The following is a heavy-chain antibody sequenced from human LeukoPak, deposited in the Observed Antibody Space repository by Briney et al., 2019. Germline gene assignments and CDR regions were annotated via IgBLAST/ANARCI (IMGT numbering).Heavy chain of an antibody. D-gene: IGHD4-17*01. CDR1: GGTFSSYA. J-gene: IGHJ3*02. V-gene: IGHV1-69*13. Sequence: SVKVSCKASGGTFSSYAISWVRQAPGQGLEWMGGIIPIVGTANYAQKFQGRVTITADESTSTAYMELSSLRSEDTAVYYCARDIRLAHYGPATHDAFDIWGQGTMVTVSS. CDR2: IIPIVGTA. CDR3: ARDIRLAHYGPATHDAFDI.